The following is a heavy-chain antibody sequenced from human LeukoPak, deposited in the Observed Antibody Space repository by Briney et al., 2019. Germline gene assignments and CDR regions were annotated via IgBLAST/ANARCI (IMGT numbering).Heavy chain of an antibody. J-gene: IGHJ2*01. D-gene: IGHD5-24*01. Sequence: ASVKVSCTASGYTFTSYYMHWVRQAPGQGLEWMGIINPSGGSTSYAQKFQGRVTMTRDTSTSTVYMELSSLRSEDTAVYYCARDRRWLQKSWYFDLWGRGTLVTVSS. CDR3: ARDRRWLQKSWYFDL. CDR2: INPSGGST. V-gene: IGHV1-46*01. CDR1: GYTFTSYY.